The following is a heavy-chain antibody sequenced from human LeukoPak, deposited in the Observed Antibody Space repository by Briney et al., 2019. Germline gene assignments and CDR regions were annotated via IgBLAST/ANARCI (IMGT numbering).Heavy chain of an antibody. D-gene: IGHD6-13*01. J-gene: IGHJ4*02. V-gene: IGHV3-9*01. CDR2: ISWNSGSI. CDR1: GFTFDDYA. CDR3: AKDGAYSSSWYTFDY. Sequence: PGRSLRLSCAASGFTFDDYAMHWVRQAPGKGLEWVSGISWNSGSIGYADSVKGRFTISRDNAKNSLYLQMNSLRAEDTALYYCAKDGAYSSSWYTFDYWGQGTLVTVSS.